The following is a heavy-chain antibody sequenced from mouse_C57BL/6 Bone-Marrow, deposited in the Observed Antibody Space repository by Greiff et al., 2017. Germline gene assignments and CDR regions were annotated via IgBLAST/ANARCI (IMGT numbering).Heavy chain of an antibody. V-gene: IGHV1-15*01. CDR1: GYTFTDYE. D-gene: IGHD1-1*01. CDR2: IDPETGGT. Sequence: QVQLKESGAELVRPGASVTLSCKASGYTFTDYEMHWVKQTPVHGLEWIGAIDPETGGTAYNQKFKGKAILTADKSSSTAYMELRSLTSEDSAVYYCTLFITTVVGNFDVWGTGTTVTVSS. J-gene: IGHJ1*03. CDR3: TLFITTVVGNFDV.